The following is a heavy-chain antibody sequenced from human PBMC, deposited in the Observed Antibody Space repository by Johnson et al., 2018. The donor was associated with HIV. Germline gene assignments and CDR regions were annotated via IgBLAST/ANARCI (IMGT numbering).Heavy chain of an antibody. D-gene: IGHD3-16*01. V-gene: IGHV3-30-3*01. Sequence: QVQLVESGGGVVQPGRSLRLSCAASGFRFSNYALHWVRQTPGKGLEWVALISDDGSNIYYADSVKGQFTISRDNSKNTLHLQMNSLRAEDTALYYCAREDPREFHGYGGDGFDIWGQGTVVIVSS. J-gene: IGHJ3*02. CDR2: ISDDGSNI. CDR3: AREDPREFHGYGGDGFDI. CDR1: GFRFSNYA.